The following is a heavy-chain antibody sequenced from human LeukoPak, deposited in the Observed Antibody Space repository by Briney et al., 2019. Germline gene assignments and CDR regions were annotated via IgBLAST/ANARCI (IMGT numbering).Heavy chain of an antibody. J-gene: IGHJ5*02. CDR2: ISAYNGNT. CDR3: ARADYGDYHLNWFDP. D-gene: IGHD4-17*01. V-gene: IGHV1-18*01. CDR1: GYTFTSYG. Sequence: GASVKVSCKASGYTFTSYGISWVRQAPGQGLEWMGWISAYNGNTNYAQKLQGRVTMTTDTSTSTAYMELRSLRSDDTAVYYCARADYGDYHLNWFDPWGQGTLVTVSS.